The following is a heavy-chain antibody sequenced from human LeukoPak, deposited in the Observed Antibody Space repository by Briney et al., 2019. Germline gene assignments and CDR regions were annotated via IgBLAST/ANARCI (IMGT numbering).Heavy chain of an antibody. J-gene: IGHJ4*02. Sequence: GGSLRLSCAASGFTFSSYAMSWVRQAPGKGLEWVSAISGSGGSTYYADSVKGRFTISRDNSKNALYLQMNSLRAEDTAVYYCASPGHDYGDYVLGYWGQGTLVTVSS. D-gene: IGHD4-17*01. CDR3: ASPGHDYGDYVLGY. CDR1: GFTFSSYA. CDR2: ISGSGGST. V-gene: IGHV3-23*01.